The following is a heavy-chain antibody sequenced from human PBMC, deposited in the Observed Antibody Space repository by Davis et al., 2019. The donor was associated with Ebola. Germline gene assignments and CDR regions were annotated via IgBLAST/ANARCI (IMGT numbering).Heavy chain of an antibody. CDR3: ARSLSSGAGY. J-gene: IGHJ4*02. CDR2: ISYDGSNK. CDR1: GFTFSSYA. V-gene: IGHV3-30*04. D-gene: IGHD3-22*01. Sequence: GESLKISCAASGFTFSSYAMHWVRQAPGKGLEWVAVISYDGSNKYYADSVKGRFTISRDNSKNTLYLQMNSLRAEDTAVYYCARSLSSGAGYWGQGTLVTVSS.